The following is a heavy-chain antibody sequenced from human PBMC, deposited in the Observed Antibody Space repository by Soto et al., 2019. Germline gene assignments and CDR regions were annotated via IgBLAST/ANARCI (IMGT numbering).Heavy chain of an antibody. CDR2: IYYSGGT. D-gene: IGHD6-19*01. CDR3: ASAIAVAGNNWFDP. Sequence: SETLSFPCTIPGVSFSSSYWSWIQQPPGKGLEWIGYIYYSGGTNYNPSLKSRVTISVDTSKNQFSLKLSSVTAADTAVYYCASAIAVAGNNWFDPWGQGTLVTVSS. CDR1: GVSFSSSY. J-gene: IGHJ5*02. V-gene: IGHV4-59*08.